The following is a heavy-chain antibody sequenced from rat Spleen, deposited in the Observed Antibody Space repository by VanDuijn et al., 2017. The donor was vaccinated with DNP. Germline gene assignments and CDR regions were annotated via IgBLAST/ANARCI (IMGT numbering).Heavy chain of an antibody. D-gene: IGHD1-4*01. V-gene: IGHV5-22*01. CDR1: GFPFNKYW. Sequence: EVQLVESGGDLVQPGRSLKLSCVASGFPFNKYWMTWVRQAPTKGLEWVAYSSYDGGSTYNGDSVKGRFTISRDNAKSTLYLQMNSLRSEDMATYYCTRHVLPLRVWDYWGQGVMVTVSS. J-gene: IGHJ2*01. CDR3: TRHVLPLRVWDY. CDR2: SSYDGGST.